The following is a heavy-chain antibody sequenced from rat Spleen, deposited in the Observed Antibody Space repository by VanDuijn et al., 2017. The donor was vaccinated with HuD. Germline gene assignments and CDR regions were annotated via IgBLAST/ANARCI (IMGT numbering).Heavy chain of an antibody. CDR3: ARSLSYAHYFWYFDF. V-gene: IGHV3-1*01. Sequence: EVQLQESGPGLVKPSQSLSLTCSVTGYSITSDYWGWIRKFPRNKMEWMGCISYSGITLYNPSLKSRISISRDTSKNQFFLQLNSVTTEDTGTYYCARSLSYAHYFWYFDFWGPGTMVTVSS. CDR1: GYSITSDY. J-gene: IGHJ1*01. D-gene: IGHD1-12*01. CDR2: ISYSGIT.